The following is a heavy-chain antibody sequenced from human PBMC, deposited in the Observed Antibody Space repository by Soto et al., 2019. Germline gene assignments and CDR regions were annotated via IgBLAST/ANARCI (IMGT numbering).Heavy chain of an antibody. CDR1: GVTFSSYA. J-gene: IGHJ4*02. V-gene: IGHV3-23*01. CDR3: ARDFYKYYDRSVYYRSPAY. Sequence: PGGSLRLSCVASGVTFSSYAMSWVRQAPGKGLEWVSAVSKSGLDTNYADSVKGRFTISRDNSRNTLFLQMNSLRAEDTAVYYCARDFYKYYDRSVYYRSPAYWGQGTLVPVSP. D-gene: IGHD3-22*01. CDR2: VSKSGLDT.